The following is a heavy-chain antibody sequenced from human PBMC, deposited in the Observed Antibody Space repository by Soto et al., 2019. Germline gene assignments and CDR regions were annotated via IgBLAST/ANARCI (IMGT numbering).Heavy chain of an antibody. Sequence: GGSLRLSCSASGFTFSNYAMHWVRQAPGKGLEYVSAITTDGGSTSYADFVKGRFTISRDNSKNTLYLQMTSLRPEDTAVYYCVKDSTLSWGQGTTVTVSS. CDR2: ITTDGGST. J-gene: IGHJ6*02. CDR1: GFTFSNYA. V-gene: IGHV3-64D*06. CDR3: VKDSTLS.